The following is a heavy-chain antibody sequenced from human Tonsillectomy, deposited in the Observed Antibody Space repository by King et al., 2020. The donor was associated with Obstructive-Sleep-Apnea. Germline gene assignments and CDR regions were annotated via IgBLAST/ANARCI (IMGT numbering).Heavy chain of an antibody. CDR2: IHYDGVEK. J-gene: IGHJ4*02. D-gene: IGHD3-16*01. Sequence: VQLVESGGGGVQPGGSRRLSCAASGFTLSSYGMHWVRQAPGKVLEWVAFIHYDGVEKDYADSVKGRFTSSRDNSNNTLYLQMNSLRPEDTAVYYCANQYDYIWGTFDYWGQGTLVTVSS. V-gene: IGHV3-30*02. CDR3: ANQYDYIWGTFDY. CDR1: GFTLSSYG.